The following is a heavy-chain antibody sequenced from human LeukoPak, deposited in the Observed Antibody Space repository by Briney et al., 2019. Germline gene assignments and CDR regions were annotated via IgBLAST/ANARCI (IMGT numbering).Heavy chain of an antibody. D-gene: IGHD2-15*01. CDR3: ASFYCSGGSCYQYYYYYMDV. J-gene: IGHJ6*03. CDR2: INHSGST. V-gene: IGHV4-34*01. Sequence: PSETLSLTCAVYGGSFSGYYWSWIRQPPGKGLEWIGEINHSGSTNYNPSLKSRVTISVDTSKNQFSLKLGSVTAADTAVYYCASFYCSGGSCYQYYYYYMDVWGKGTTVTISS. CDR1: GGSFSGYY.